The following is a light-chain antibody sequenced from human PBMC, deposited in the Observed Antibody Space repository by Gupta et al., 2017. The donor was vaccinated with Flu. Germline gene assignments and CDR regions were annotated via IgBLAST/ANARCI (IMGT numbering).Light chain of an antibody. V-gene: IGLV1-47*02. CDR3: STWDDSMRGLV. CDR2: GND. J-gene: IGLJ2*01. CDR1: SSNIGDNF. Sequence: QSMVTQPRSVSGTPGQTVTISCAGTSSNIGDNFVYWYQHLSGTAPKLLIYGNDHRHSGVPDRFSGSKSGISASVAIVGVQPADEADYYCSTWDDSMRGLVFGGGTKLTVV.